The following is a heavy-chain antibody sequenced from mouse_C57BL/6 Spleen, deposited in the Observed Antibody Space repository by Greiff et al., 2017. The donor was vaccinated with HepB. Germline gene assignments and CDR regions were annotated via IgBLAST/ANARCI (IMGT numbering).Heavy chain of an antibody. CDR2: ISNGGGST. D-gene: IGHD1-1*01. CDR1: GFTFSDYY. V-gene: IGHV5-12*01. J-gene: IGHJ4*01. Sequence: EVQLVESGGGLVQPGGSLKLSCAASGFTFSDYYMYWVRQTPEKRLEWVAYISNGGGSTYYPDTVKGRFTISRDNAKNTLYLQMSRLKSEDTAMYYCARRVTTVVARAMDYWGQGTSVTVSS. CDR3: ARRVTTVVARAMDY.